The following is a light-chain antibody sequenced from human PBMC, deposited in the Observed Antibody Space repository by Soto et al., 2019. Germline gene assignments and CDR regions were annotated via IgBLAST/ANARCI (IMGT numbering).Light chain of an antibody. J-gene: IGLJ2*01. CDR2: EVS. CDR3: SSYAGNNNVV. V-gene: IGLV2-8*01. Sequence: QSVLTQPPSASGSPGQSVTISCTGTSSDVGGYNYVSWYQQQPGKAPKLIIYEVSKRPSGVPDRFSGSKSGNTASLTVSGLQAEDEADYYCSSYAGNNNVVFGGGTKVTVL. CDR1: SSDVGGYNY.